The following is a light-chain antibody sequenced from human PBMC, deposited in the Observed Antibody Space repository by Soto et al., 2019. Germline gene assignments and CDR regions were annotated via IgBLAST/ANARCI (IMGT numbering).Light chain of an antibody. CDR1: SSDVGGYNY. J-gene: IGLJ2*01. Sequence: QSALTQPPSASGSPGQSVTISCTGTSSDVGGYNYVSWYQQHPGKAPKLMIYEVSKRPSGVPDRFSGSKSGNTASLTVSGLQAEDEAYYYCSSYAGSNNVVFGGGTQLNVL. CDR2: EVS. V-gene: IGLV2-8*01. CDR3: SSYAGSNNVV.